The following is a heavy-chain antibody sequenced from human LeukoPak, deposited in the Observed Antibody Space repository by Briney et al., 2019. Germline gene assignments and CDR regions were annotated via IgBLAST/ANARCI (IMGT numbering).Heavy chain of an antibody. CDR1: GFTVSTNY. Sequence: GGSLRLSCAASGFTVSTNYMSWVRQAPGKGLEWVSVIYSGGITYYAASVRGRFTISRDNSKNTLSLQMNSLRAEDTAVYYCARHSGGDSYGYYFDYWGQGTLVTVSS. V-gene: IGHV3-66*04. D-gene: IGHD2-21*01. CDR2: IYSGGIT. CDR3: ARHSGGDSYGYYFDY. J-gene: IGHJ4*02.